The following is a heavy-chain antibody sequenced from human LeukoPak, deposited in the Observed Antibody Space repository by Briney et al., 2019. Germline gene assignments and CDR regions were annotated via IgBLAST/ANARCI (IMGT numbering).Heavy chain of an antibody. D-gene: IGHD2-21*02. Sequence: SETLSLTCTVSGGSISSYYWSWIRQPPGKGLEWIGYIYYSGSTNYNPSLKSRVTISVDTSKNQFSLKLSSVTAADTAVYYCARSVPLAYCGGDCYSGGFQRWGQGTLVTVSS. CDR2: IYYSGST. J-gene: IGHJ1*01. CDR1: GGSISSYY. CDR3: ARSVPLAYCGGDCYSGGFQR. V-gene: IGHV4-59*12.